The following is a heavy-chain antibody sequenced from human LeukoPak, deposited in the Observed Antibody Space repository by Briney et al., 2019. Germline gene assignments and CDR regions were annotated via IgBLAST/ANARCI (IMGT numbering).Heavy chain of an antibody. CDR1: GFTFSSYW. CDR3: ARGPRYCSGGSCYCFY. J-gene: IGHJ4*02. V-gene: IGHV3-74*01. Sequence: GGSLRLSCAASGFTFSSYWMHWVRHAPGKGLVWVSRINSDGSSTNYADSVKGRFTISRDNAKNTLYLQVNSLRAEDTAVYYCARGPRYCSGGSCYCFYWGQGTLVTVSS. CDR2: INSDGSST. D-gene: IGHD2-15*01.